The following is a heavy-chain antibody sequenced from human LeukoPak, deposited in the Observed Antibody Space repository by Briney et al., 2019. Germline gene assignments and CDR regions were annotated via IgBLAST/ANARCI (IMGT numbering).Heavy chain of an antibody. CDR1: GFTFSSYG. J-gene: IGHJ4*02. V-gene: IGHV3-33*01. CDR3: ARDGTSYDFWSGYFDY. Sequence: GGSLRLSCAASGFTFSSYGMHWVRQAPGKGLEWVAVIWYDGSNKYYADSVKGRFTISRDNSKNTLYLQMNSLRAEDTAVYYCARDGTSYDFWSGYFDYWGQGTLVTVSS. CDR2: IWYDGSNK. D-gene: IGHD3-3*01.